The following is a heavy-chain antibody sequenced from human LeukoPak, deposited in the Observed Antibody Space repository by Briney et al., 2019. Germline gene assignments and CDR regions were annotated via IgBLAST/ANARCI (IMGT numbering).Heavy chain of an antibody. CDR3: ARAIPFDY. CDR1: GGSIGSYY. D-gene: IGHD2-2*02. J-gene: IGHJ4*02. V-gene: IGHV4-59*01. Sequence: SETLSLTCTVSGGSIGSYYWSWIRQPPGKGLEWIGYIYYSGSTNYNPSLKSRVTISVDTSKNQFSLKLSSVTAADTAVYYCARAIPFDYWGQGTLVTVSS. CDR2: IYYSGST.